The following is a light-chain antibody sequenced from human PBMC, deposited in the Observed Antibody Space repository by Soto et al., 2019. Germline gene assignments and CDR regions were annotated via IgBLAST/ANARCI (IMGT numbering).Light chain of an antibody. CDR2: DAS. V-gene: IGKV1-5*01. J-gene: IGKJ5*01. Sequence: DIQMTHSPSTLSASVLYIVTITFRSSQSISSWLALYQQKPGKAPKLLIYDASSLESGVPSRFSGSGSGTVFTLTISSLQPDDFATYYCQQYNSYSINFGQGTRLEIK. CDR3: QQYNSYSIN. CDR1: QSISSW.